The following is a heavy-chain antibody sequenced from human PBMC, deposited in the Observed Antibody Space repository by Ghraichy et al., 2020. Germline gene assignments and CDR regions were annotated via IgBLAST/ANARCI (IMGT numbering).Heavy chain of an antibody. Sequence: GGSLRLSCAASGFAFSRNWLHWVRQAPGKGLMWVSRINGDGTSTNYADSVKGRFTISRDNAKNTLYLQMNSLRAEDTAVYYCTPFYNKGSGNYYPSNYWGQGTLVTVSS. D-gene: IGHD3-10*01. CDR1: GFAFSRNW. CDR2: INGDGTST. J-gene: IGHJ4*02. V-gene: IGHV3-74*01. CDR3: TPFYNKGSGNYYPSNY.